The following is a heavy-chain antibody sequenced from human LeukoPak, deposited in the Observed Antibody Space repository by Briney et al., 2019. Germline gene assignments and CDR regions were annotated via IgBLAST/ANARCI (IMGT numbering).Heavy chain of an antibody. CDR3: AREVPGGGGLDY. J-gene: IGHJ4*02. Sequence: SETLSLTCTVSGGSISSYYWSWIRQPPGKGLEWIGYIYYSGSTNYNPSLKSRVTISVDTSKNQFSLKLSSVTAADTAVYYWAREVPGGGGLDYWGQGTLVTVSS. CDR2: IYYSGST. V-gene: IGHV4-59*01. D-gene: IGHD3-10*01. CDR1: GGSISSYY.